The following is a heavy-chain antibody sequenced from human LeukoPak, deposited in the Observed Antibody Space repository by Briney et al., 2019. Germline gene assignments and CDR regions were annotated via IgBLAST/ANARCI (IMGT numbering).Heavy chain of an antibody. J-gene: IGHJ4*02. Sequence: GRSLRLSCAASGFTFSSYGMHWVRQAPGKGLERVAVTSFDGSNKYYADSVKGRFAISRDNSKNTLYLQMNSLRADDTAVYYCAKAGKKRAEPGDFGYWGQGTLVTVSS. V-gene: IGHV3-30*18. D-gene: IGHD1-14*01. CDR2: TSFDGSNK. CDR3: AKAGKKRAEPGDFGY. CDR1: GFTFSSYG.